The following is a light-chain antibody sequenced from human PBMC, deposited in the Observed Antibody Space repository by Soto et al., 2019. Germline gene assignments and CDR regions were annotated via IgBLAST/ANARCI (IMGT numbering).Light chain of an antibody. CDR3: LHDYSYPLT. V-gene: IGKV1-6*02. CDR1: QGIRTD. Sequence: AIQLTQSPSSLSASVGDRVTITCRASQGIRTDLGWYRQKPGRAPEFLISGASSLQSGVPSRFSDSGSGTDFTLTIFSLQPEDFATYYCLHDYSYPLTFGQGTKVEIK. CDR2: GAS. J-gene: IGKJ1*01.